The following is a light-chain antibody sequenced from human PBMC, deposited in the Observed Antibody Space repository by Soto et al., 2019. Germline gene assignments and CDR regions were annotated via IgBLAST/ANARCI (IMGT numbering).Light chain of an antibody. CDR1: QSVTSY. Sequence: EIVLTQFPATLSLSPGARATLSCRASQSVTSYLAWYQQKPGQAPRLLVYDISNRATGIPARFTGSGSGTDFTLTISSLEPEDSVVYYCQQRNAWPRNTFGQGTKLEI. V-gene: IGKV3-11*01. CDR2: DIS. CDR3: QQRNAWPRNT. J-gene: IGKJ2*01.